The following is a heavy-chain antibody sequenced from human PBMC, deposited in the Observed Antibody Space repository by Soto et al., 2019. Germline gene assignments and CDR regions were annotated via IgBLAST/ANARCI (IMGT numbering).Heavy chain of an antibody. J-gene: IGHJ4*02. D-gene: IGHD2-21*02. CDR1: GGSISSGGYS. CDR2: IYHSGST. V-gene: IGHV4-30-2*01. Sequence: NPSETLSLTCAVSGGSISSGGYSWSWIRQPPGKGLEWIGYIYHSGSTYYNPSLKSRVTISVDRSKNQFSLKLSSVTAADTAVYYCASGGGNSADVGYFDYWGQGTLVTVSS. CDR3: ASGGGNSADVGYFDY.